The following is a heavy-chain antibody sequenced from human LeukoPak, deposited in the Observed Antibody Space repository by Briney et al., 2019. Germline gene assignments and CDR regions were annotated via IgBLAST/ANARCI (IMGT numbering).Heavy chain of an antibody. Sequence: GGSLRLSCAASGFTFSRFSMTWVRQAPGKGLEWVSSIGDTTYYADSVKGRFIISRDNSKNTLYLQMNSLRADDTAVYYCVKRGEGGSWGQGTLVIVS. V-gene: IGHV3-23*01. CDR1: GFTFSRFS. J-gene: IGHJ5*02. CDR3: VKRGEGGS. D-gene: IGHD4-17*01. CDR2: IGDTT.